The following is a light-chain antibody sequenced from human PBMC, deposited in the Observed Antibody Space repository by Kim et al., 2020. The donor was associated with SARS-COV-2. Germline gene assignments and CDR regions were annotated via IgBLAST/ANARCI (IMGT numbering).Light chain of an antibody. J-gene: IGKJ2*01. V-gene: IGKV3-15*01. CDR2: AAS. CDR3: QQYTNWPPEYT. CDR1: QSVRSN. Sequence: EIVMTQSPATLSVSPGERATLSCRASQSVRSNLAWYQQKPSQAPRLLIYAASTRATGIPARFSGSGSGTGFTLTISSLQSEDFAVYYCQQYTNWPPEYTFGQGTKLEIK.